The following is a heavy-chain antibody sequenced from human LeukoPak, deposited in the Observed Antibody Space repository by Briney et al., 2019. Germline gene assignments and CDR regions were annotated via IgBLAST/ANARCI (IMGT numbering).Heavy chain of an antibody. Sequence: ASVKVSCKASGYTFTSYSISWVRQAPGQGLEWMGWISAYNGKTNYAQKLQGRVTMTTDTSTSTAYMELGSLRPHDTAVYSCSREPKRSVATLSTWFDPGGKGTLVTLSS. J-gene: IGHJ5*02. D-gene: IGHD1-26*01. V-gene: IGHV1-18*01. CDR1: GYTFTSYS. CDR2: ISAYNGKT. CDR3: SREPKRSVATLSTWFDP.